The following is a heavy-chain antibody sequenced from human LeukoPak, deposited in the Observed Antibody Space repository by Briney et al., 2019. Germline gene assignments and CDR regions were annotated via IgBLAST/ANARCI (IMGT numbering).Heavy chain of an antibody. Sequence: GGSLRLSCTAYGFTFGDYAMSWFRQAPEKGLERVAFIRSKEYGGASEYAASGKGRFTISRDESKRIAYIQMNRLKTEDTAESYCTRNRGVGKPSSWWGGLYNFDCWGQGTLVTVSS. D-gene: IGHD6-13*01. CDR3: TRNRGVGKPSSWWGGLYNFDC. V-gene: IGHV3-49*03. CDR2: IRSKEYGGAS. J-gene: IGHJ4*02. CDR1: GFTFGDYA.